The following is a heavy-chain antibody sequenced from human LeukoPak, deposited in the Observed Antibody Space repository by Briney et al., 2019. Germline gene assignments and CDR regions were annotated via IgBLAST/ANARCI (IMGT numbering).Heavy chain of an antibody. D-gene: IGHD6-19*01. J-gene: IGHJ3*01. CDR1: GFSFSLYG. V-gene: IGHV3-33*01. Sequence: PGGSLRLSCGASGFSFSLYGVHWVRQAPGKGLEWVAFIWAAGNDDFYADSVKGRFTISRDNSKNMVYLQMNSLRAEDTALYYCVGDPHNSGYAFQVWGHGTVVTVSS. CDR2: IWAAGNDD. CDR3: VGDPHNSGYAFQV.